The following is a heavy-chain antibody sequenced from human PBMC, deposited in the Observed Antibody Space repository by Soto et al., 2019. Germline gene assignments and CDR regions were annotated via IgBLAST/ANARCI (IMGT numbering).Heavy chain of an antibody. D-gene: IGHD3-10*01. Sequence: ASLKVSCKVSGYTLTELSMHWVRQAPGKGLEWMGGFDPEDGETIYAQKFQGRVTMTEDTSTDTAYMELSSLRSDDTAVYYCARDARGDEAPMDYWGQGTLVNVSS. CDR1: GYTLTELS. CDR2: FDPEDGET. V-gene: IGHV1-24*01. J-gene: IGHJ4*02. CDR3: ARDARGDEAPMDY.